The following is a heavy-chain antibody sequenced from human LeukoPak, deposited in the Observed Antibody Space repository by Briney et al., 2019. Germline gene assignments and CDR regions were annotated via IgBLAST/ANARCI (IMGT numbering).Heavy chain of an antibody. Sequence: GGSLRLSCVASGFSFSSDWMHWVRQAPGKGLVWVSRINTDGSNTNYADSVKGRFTISRDNAKNTLYLQMSSLRAEDTAVYYCARDRRGGYYSKTLDYWGQGTLVTVSS. V-gene: IGHV3-74*01. CDR1: GFSFSSDW. D-gene: IGHD3-22*01. CDR2: INTDGSNT. J-gene: IGHJ4*02. CDR3: ARDRRGGYYSKTLDY.